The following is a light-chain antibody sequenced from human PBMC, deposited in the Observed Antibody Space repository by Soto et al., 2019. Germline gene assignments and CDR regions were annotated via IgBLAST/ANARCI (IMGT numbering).Light chain of an antibody. CDR1: DSNIGSRP. CDR3: SAWDVSLNGRV. Sequence: QSVLTQPPSASGTPGQRVTISCSGRDSNIGSRPVNWYQQLPGTAPKLLIQANNQRPSGVPDRFSGSKSGTSASLAISGLQSEDEADYYCSAWDVSLNGRVFGGGTKLTVL. V-gene: IGLV1-44*01. J-gene: IGLJ3*02. CDR2: ANN.